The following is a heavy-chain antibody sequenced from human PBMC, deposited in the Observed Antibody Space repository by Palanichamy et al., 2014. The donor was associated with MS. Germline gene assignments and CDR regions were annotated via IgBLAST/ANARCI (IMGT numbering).Heavy chain of an antibody. V-gene: IGHV3-33*01. CDR3: ARDLTMFHYFDS. D-gene: IGHD3-10*02. J-gene: IGHJ4*02. CDR2: IWYDGSNT. CDR1: GFTFSDYG. Sequence: QFYLVESGGGVVQPGKSLTLSCTASGFTFSDYGMHWVRQTPGKGLEWVAFIWYDGSNTYYGDFVKGRFTTSRDNSKNTLYLQMNSLRVEDTALYFCARDLTMFHYFDSWGQGTLVSVSP.